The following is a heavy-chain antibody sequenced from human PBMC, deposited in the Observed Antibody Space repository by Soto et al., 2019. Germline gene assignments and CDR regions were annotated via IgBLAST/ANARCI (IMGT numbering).Heavy chain of an antibody. CDR1: GYSFTRYW. Sequence: GESLKISCKGSGYSFTRYWIGWVRQMPGKGLEWMGIIYPGDSDTRYSPSFQGQVTISADKSISTAYLQWSSLKASDTAMYYCARHPPEYSSSYNWFDPWGQGTLVTVSS. V-gene: IGHV5-51*01. CDR3: ARHPPEYSSSYNWFDP. J-gene: IGHJ5*02. CDR2: IYPGDSDT. D-gene: IGHD6-6*01.